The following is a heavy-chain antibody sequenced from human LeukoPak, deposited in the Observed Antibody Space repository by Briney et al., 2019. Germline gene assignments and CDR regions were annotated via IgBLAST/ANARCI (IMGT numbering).Heavy chain of an antibody. CDR2: ISGSGSII. CDR3: ARGPGTAAPGTRNFDY. D-gene: IGHD6-13*01. CDR1: GFTFSSYE. Sequence: PGGSLRLSCAASGFTFSSYEMNWVRQAPGKGLEWVSYISGSGSIIYYADSVKGRFAISRDNAKDSLYLQMNSLRVEDTAVYYCARGPGTAAPGTRNFDYWGQGTLVTASS. V-gene: IGHV3-48*03. J-gene: IGHJ4*02.